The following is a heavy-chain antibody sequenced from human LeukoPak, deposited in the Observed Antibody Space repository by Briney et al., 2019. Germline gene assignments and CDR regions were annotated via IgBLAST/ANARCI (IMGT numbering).Heavy chain of an antibody. CDR3: ARVIAVPGTSDYFDY. CDR2: INPNSGGT. V-gene: IGHV1-2*02. CDR1: GYTFTGYY. Sequence: ASVKVSCKASGYTFTGYYMHWVRQAPGQGLEWMGWINPNSGGTNYAQKFQGRVTMTRDTSISTAYMELSRLRSDDTAVYYCARVIAVPGTSDYFDYWGQGTLVTVSS. J-gene: IGHJ4*02. D-gene: IGHD6-19*01.